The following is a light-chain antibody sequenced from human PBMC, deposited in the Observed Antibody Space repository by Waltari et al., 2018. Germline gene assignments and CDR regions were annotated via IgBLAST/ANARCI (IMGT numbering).Light chain of an antibody. Sequence: EIVLTQSPGTLSLSLAERATLSCRASQSVSTDYLAWYQQKPGQAPRLLIYGTSNRATGIPDRFSGSGSVTDFTLTISRLEPEDFAVYYCHQYGISPATFGGGSKVGIK. CDR1: QSVSTDY. V-gene: IGKV3-20*01. CDR3: HQYGISPAT. CDR2: GTS. J-gene: IGKJ4*01.